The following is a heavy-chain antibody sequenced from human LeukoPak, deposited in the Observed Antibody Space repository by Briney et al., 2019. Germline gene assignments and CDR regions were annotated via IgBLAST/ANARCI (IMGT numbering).Heavy chain of an antibody. CDR3: ATSESQTRFDY. J-gene: IGHJ4*02. CDR2: IYPGDSDI. D-gene: IGHD1/OR15-1a*01. V-gene: IGHV5-51*01. CDR1: GYGFTSYR. Sequence: GESLQISCKASGYGFTSYRIAWVRQMPGKGLEWMGIIYPGDSDIRYSPSFQGQVTLSADKSINTAYLQWSSLKASDTAVYYCATSESQTRFDYWGQGTLVTVSS.